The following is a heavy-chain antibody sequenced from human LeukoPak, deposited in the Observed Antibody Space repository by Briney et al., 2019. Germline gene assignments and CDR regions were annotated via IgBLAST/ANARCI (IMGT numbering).Heavy chain of an antibody. D-gene: IGHD6-13*01. J-gene: IGHJ6*02. CDR1: GYTFTDYY. Sequence: ASVKVSCKASGYTFTDYYMHWVRQAPGQGLEWMGWINPNSGGTNYAQKLQGRVTMTTDTSISTAYMEVSRLRSGDTAVYYCARVRIGQQLDKYYYYAMDVWGQGTTVTVSS. V-gene: IGHV1-2*02. CDR2: INPNSGGT. CDR3: ARVRIGQQLDKYYYYAMDV.